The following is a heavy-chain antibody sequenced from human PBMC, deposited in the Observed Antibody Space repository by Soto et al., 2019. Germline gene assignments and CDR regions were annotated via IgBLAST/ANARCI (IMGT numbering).Heavy chain of an antibody. D-gene: IGHD6-6*01. CDR3: AGRWVEYSSSFEGLPGPNWFDP. Sequence: ASVKVSCKASGGTFSSYTISWVRQAPGQGLEWMGRIIPILGIANYAQKFQGRVTITADKSTSTAYMELSSLRSEDTAVYYCAGRWVEYSSSFEGLPGPNWFDPWGQGTLVTVSS. CDR1: GGTFSSYT. J-gene: IGHJ5*02. CDR2: IIPILGIA. V-gene: IGHV1-69*02.